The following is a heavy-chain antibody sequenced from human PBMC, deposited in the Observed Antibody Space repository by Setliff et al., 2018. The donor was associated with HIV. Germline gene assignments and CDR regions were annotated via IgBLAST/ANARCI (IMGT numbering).Heavy chain of an antibody. CDR1: GFTFSSYE. V-gene: IGHV3-7*01. J-gene: IGHJ4*02. D-gene: IGHD6-19*01. CDR3: AAVFTAVPGRSLDY. CDR2: IKQDGSEI. Sequence: PGGSLRLSCAASGFTFSSYEMNWVRQAPGKGLEWVATIKQDGSEIYYVDSVKGRFTISRDNAKNLLYLEMSSLRAEDTAIYYCAAVFTAVPGRSLDYWGQGTLVTVSS.